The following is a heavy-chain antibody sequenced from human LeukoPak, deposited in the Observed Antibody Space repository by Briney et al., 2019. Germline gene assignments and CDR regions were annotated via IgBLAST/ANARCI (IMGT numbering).Heavy chain of an antibody. CDR3: ARGDDYGDMDY. J-gene: IGHJ4*02. V-gene: IGHV3-53*04. D-gene: IGHD4-17*01. CDR2: IYSGGST. CDR1: GFTLSSNY. Sequence: GGSLRLSCAASGFTLSSNYMSWVRQAPGKGLERVSVIYSGGSTYYTDSVKGRFTISIHNSKNTLYLQMNSLRAEDTAVYYCARGDDYGDMDYWGQGTLVTVSS.